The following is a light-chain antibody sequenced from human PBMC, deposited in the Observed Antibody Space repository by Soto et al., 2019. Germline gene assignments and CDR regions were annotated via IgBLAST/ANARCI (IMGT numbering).Light chain of an antibody. CDR3: QQYNNWPS. CDR2: DIS. V-gene: IGKV3-15*01. Sequence: EIVLTQSPATLSLSPGERATLSCRASQTIDNTLAWYQQRPGQAPRLLIYDISNRATGVPARFSGSGSETEFTLTIRSLQSEDFAVYFCQQYNNWPSFGQGTRLEIK. J-gene: IGKJ5*01. CDR1: QTIDNT.